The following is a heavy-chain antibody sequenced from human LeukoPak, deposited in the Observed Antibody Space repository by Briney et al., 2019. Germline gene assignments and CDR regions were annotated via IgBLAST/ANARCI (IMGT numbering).Heavy chain of an antibody. V-gene: IGHV4-38-2*01. CDR2: INHSGST. J-gene: IGHJ4*02. D-gene: IGHD3-10*01. CDR1: GYSISSGFY. CDR3: ARADYELLWFGELLFVLDY. Sequence: PSETLSLTCGVSGYSISSGFYWGWIRQPPGKGLEWIGEINHSGSTNYNPSLKSRVTISVDTSKNQFSLKLSSVTAADTAVYYCARADYELLWFGELLFVLDYWGQGTLVTVSS.